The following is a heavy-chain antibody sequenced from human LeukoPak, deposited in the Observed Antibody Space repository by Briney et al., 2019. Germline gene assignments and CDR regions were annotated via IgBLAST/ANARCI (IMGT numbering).Heavy chain of an antibody. D-gene: IGHD5-18*01. Sequence: GGSLRLSCAASGFSFSNAWMSWVRQAPGKGLEWVGRIKSKTDGGTTDYAAPVKGRFTISRDDSKTTLYLQMNSLKTEDTAVYYCTTEADTAMVIDYWGQGTLVTVSS. CDR1: GFSFSNAW. CDR3: TTEADTAMVIDY. V-gene: IGHV3-15*01. J-gene: IGHJ4*02. CDR2: IKSKTDGGTT.